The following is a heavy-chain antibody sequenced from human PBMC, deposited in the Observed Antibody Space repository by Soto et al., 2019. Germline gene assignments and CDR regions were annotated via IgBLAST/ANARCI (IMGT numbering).Heavy chain of an antibody. CDR3: ARDVIWEVRFLEWLSDDAFDI. D-gene: IGHD3-3*01. J-gene: IGHJ3*02. CDR2: ISSSGSTI. Sequence: QVQLVESGGGLVKPGGSLRLSCAASGFTFSDYYMSWIRQAPGKGLEWVSYISSSGSTIYYADSVKGRFTISRDNAKNSLYLQMNSLSAEDTAVYSCARDVIWEVRFLEWLSDDAFDIWGQGTMVTVSS. CDR1: GFTFSDYY. V-gene: IGHV3-11*01.